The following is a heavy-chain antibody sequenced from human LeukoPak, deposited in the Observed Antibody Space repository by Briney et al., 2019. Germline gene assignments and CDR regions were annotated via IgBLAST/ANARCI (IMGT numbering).Heavy chain of an antibody. CDR3: ARASGSGWYAGPFDL. CDR1: GFTFSSYA. J-gene: IGHJ3*01. D-gene: IGHD6-19*01. Sequence: PGGSLRLSCAASGFTFSSYAMRWVRQAPGKGLEWVSAISGSGGSTYYADSVKGRFTISRDNAKNSLYLQMNSLRAEDTAVYYCARASGSGWYAGPFDLWGQGTMVTVSS. V-gene: IGHV3-23*01. CDR2: ISGSGGST.